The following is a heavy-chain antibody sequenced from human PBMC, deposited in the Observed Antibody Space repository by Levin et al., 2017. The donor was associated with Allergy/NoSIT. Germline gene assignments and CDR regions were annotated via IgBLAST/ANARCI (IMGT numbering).Heavy chain of an antibody. Sequence: KVSCATSGFTFSGSIMHWVRQASGKGLDWVGRIRTKTDNYATTYGASMKGRFTISRDDSQNTASLQMNRLKTEDTAVYYCYMDDYGGKGGDYWGQGTLVTVSS. J-gene: IGHJ4*02. V-gene: IGHV3-73*01. CDR1: GFTFSGSI. CDR3: YMDDYGGKGGDY. D-gene: IGHD4-23*01. CDR2: IRTKTDNYAT.